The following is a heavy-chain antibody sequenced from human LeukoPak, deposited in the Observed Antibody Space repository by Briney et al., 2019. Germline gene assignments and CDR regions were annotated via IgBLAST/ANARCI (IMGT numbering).Heavy chain of an antibody. D-gene: IGHD3-10*01. CDR3: AKSVGSGSCYNNDC. V-gene: IGHV3-23*01. J-gene: IGHJ4*02. CDR1: GFTFSSYA. Sequence: GGSLRLSCAASGFTFSSYAMTWVRQAPGQGLEWVSGITSGGGTYYADSVKGRFTISRDNSKNTLYVQMNSLRAEDTAVYYCAKSVGSGSCYNNDCWGQGTLVTVSS. CDR2: ITSGGGT.